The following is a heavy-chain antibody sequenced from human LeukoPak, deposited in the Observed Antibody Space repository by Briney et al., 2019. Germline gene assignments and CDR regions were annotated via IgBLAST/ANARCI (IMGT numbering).Heavy chain of an antibody. CDR3: ARVRYSGSYLYYFDY. D-gene: IGHD1-26*01. V-gene: IGHV3-21*01. Sequence: TGGSLRLSCAASGFTFSSYSMNWVRQAPGKGLEWVSSISSSSSYIYYADSVTGRFTISRDNAKNSLYLQMNSLRAEDTVVYYCARVRYSGSYLYYFDYWGQGTLVTVSS. J-gene: IGHJ4*02. CDR2: ISSSSSYI. CDR1: GFTFSSYS.